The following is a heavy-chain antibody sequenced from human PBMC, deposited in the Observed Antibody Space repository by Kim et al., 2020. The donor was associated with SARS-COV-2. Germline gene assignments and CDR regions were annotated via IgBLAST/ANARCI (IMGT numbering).Heavy chain of an antibody. CDR3: AKSPLRWSSSSGWFDP. Sequence: GGSLRLSCAASGFTFSSYGMHWVRQAPGKGLEWVAVISYDGSNKYYADSVKGRFTISRDNSKNTLYLQMNSLRAEDTAVYYCAKSPLRWSSSSGWFDPWGQGTLVTVSS. V-gene: IGHV3-30*18. J-gene: IGHJ5*02. CDR2: ISYDGSNK. CDR1: GFTFSSYG. D-gene: IGHD6-6*01.